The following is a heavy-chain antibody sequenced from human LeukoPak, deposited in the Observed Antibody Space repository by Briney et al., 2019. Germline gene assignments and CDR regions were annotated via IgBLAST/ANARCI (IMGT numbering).Heavy chain of an antibody. CDR3: ARDQGFEGYDILTGYNWFDP. Sequence: GGSLRLSCAASGFTFSSYSMSWIRQTPGKGPECVSYISDSGTSTYYADSVTGRFTISRDNAKNSLYLQMNNLRAEGTAVYYCARDQGFEGYDILTGYNWFDPWGQGTQVTVSS. V-gene: IGHV3-48*04. J-gene: IGHJ5*02. D-gene: IGHD3-9*01. CDR1: GFTFSSYS. CDR2: ISDSGTST.